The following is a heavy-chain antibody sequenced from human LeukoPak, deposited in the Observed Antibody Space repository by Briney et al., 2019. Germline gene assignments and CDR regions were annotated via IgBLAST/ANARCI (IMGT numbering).Heavy chain of an antibody. V-gene: IGHV5-51*01. Sequence: GESLKTSCKGSGYSFTSYWIGWVRQMPGKGLEWMGIIYPGDSDTRYSPSFQGQVTISADKSISTAYLQWSSLKASDTAMYYCARAGSITIFGVVISRDYFDYWGQGTLVTVSS. D-gene: IGHD3-3*01. CDR3: ARAGSITIFGVVISRDYFDY. CDR1: GYSFTSYW. J-gene: IGHJ4*02. CDR2: IYPGDSDT.